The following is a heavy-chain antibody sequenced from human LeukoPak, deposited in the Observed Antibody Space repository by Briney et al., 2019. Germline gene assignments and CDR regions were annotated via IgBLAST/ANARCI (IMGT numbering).Heavy chain of an antibody. CDR3: ASGHDYGDYGIDY. CDR1: GFTFSSYA. J-gene: IGHJ4*02. Sequence: PGGSLRLSCAAPGFTFSSYAMHWVRQAPGKGLEWVAVISYDGSNKYYADSVKGRFTISRDNSKNTLYLQMNSLRAEDTAVYYCASGHDYGDYGIDYWGQGTLVTVSS. CDR2: ISYDGSNK. V-gene: IGHV3-30-3*01. D-gene: IGHD4-17*01.